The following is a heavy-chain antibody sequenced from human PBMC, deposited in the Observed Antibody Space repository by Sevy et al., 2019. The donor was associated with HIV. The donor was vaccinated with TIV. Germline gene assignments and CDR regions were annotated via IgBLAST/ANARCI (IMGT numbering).Heavy chain of an antibody. Sequence: SETLSLTCTVSGGSISSSSYYWGWIRQPPGKGLEWIGSIYYSGSTYYNPSLKSRVTISVDTSKNQFSLKLSSVTAAETAVYYCVRQGDGTIFGVVIGDVRENFFDYWGQGTLVTVSS. CDR3: VRQGDGTIFGVVIGDVRENFFDY. J-gene: IGHJ4*02. CDR1: GGSISSSSYY. D-gene: IGHD3-3*01. V-gene: IGHV4-39*01. CDR2: IYYSGST.